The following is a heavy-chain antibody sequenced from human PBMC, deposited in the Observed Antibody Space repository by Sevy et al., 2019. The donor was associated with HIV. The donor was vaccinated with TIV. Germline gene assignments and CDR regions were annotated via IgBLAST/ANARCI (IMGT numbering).Heavy chain of an antibody. CDR1: GFTFSDHY. Sequence: GGSLRLSCAASGFTFSDHYMSWIRQAPGKGLEWVSFISSGGSTKYYGDSVRGRFTISRDNAKNSLYLQMNSLRLEDTAVYYCVSNTVTTLRFDYWGQGTVVTVSS. V-gene: IGHV3-11*04. J-gene: IGHJ4*02. CDR3: VSNTVTTLRFDY. CDR2: ISSGGSTK. D-gene: IGHD4-4*01.